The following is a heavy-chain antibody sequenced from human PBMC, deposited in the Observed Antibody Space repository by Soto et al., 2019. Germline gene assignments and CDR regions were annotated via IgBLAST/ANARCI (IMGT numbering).Heavy chain of an antibody. Sequence: QVQLQESGPGLVKPSETLSLTCTVSGGSISSYYWSWIRQPPGKGLEWIGYMYYSGRTNYNPSPQSRVNMSVDTSKNQFSLKLSSVTAADTAVYYCASQDNWFDPWGQGTLVTVSS. J-gene: IGHJ5*02. CDR1: GGSISSYY. CDR2: MYYSGRT. V-gene: IGHV4-59*08. CDR3: ASQDNWFDP.